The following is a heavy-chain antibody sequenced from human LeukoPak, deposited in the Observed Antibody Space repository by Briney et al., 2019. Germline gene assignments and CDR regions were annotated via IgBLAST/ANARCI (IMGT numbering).Heavy chain of an antibody. CDR2: IDWDDDK. J-gene: IGHJ4*02. Sequence: ESGPALVKPTQTLTLTCTFSGFSLSTSDMRVSWIRQPPGKALEWLARIDWDDDKFYSTSLKTRLTISKDTSKNQVGLTMNIMDPVDTATYYCARSQVDYSNSYWGLGTLVTVSS. V-gene: IGHV2-70*04. CDR1: GFSLSTSDMR. CDR3: ARSQVDYSNSY. D-gene: IGHD4-11*01.